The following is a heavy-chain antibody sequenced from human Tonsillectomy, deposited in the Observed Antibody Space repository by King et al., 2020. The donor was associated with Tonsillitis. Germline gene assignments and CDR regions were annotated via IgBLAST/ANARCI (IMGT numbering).Heavy chain of an antibody. J-gene: IGHJ3*02. CDR1: GFTFSSSA. CDR3: AGTFGLYYYDSSGYYQGDAFDI. D-gene: IGHD3-22*01. CDR2: IVVGSDNT. V-gene: IGHV1-58*02. Sequence: QLVESGPEVKKPGTSVKVSCKASGFTFSSSAMQWVRQARGQRLEWIGWIVVGSDNTNYAQKFQERVTITRDMSTSTAYMELSSLRSEDTAVYYCAGTFGLYYYDSSGYYQGDAFDIWGQGTMVTVSS.